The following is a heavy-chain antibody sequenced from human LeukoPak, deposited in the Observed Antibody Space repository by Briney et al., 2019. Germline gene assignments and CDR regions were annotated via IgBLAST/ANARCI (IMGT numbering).Heavy chain of an antibody. Sequence: PGGSLRLSCAASGFTFSAYTMSWVRQAPGKGLEWVSSISLSSTYIYYADSVKGRFTISRDNAKNSLYLQMNSLRAEDTAVYYCARDDYGVGYWGQGTLVTVSS. V-gene: IGHV3-21*01. CDR1: GFTFSAYT. CDR2: ISLSSTYI. CDR3: ARDDYGVGY. J-gene: IGHJ4*02. D-gene: IGHD4-17*01.